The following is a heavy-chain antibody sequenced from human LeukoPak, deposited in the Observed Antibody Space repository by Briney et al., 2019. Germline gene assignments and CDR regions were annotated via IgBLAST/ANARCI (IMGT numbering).Heavy chain of an antibody. Sequence: GSLRLSCSVSGFTFSSLAMHWVSQAPGKGLEWVSSISSSSSYIYYADSVKGRFTISRDNAKNSLYLQMNSLRAEDTAVYYCVFLQIKSPKIEGKNVGHDYDDYYGNCVRGPGTTVTVSS. J-gene: IGHJ6*02. CDR2: ISSSSSYI. CDR1: GFTFSSLA. V-gene: IGHV3-21*01. CDR3: VFLQIKSPKIEGKNVGHDYDDYYGNCV. D-gene: IGHD3-16*01.